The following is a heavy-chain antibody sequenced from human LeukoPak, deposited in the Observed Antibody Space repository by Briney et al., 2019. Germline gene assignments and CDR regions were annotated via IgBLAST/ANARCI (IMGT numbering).Heavy chain of an antibody. J-gene: IGHJ4*02. CDR1: GFTFSSYA. Sequence: GGSLRLSCAASGFTFSSYAMSWVRQAPGKGLEWVSAISGSGGSTYYADSVKGRFTISRDNSKSTLYLQMNSLRAEDTAVYYCAKNEDYDFWSGYYGPLGYWGQGTLVTVSS. CDR3: AKNEDYDFWSGYYGPLGY. V-gene: IGHV3-23*01. D-gene: IGHD3-3*01. CDR2: ISGSGGST.